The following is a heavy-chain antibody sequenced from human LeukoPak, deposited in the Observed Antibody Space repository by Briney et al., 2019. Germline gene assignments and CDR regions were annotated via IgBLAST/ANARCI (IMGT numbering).Heavy chain of an antibody. CDR3: ARKEVPQGFDI. CDR1: GGSISTYY. J-gene: IGHJ3*02. CDR2: IYYSGST. Sequence: PSETLSLTCTVSGGSISTYYWSWIRQPPGKGLEYIGYIYYSGSTNYNPSLKSRVTMSLDTSKNQFSLKMSSVTVADPAVYYFARKEVPQGFDIWGQGTMVTVSS. V-gene: IGHV4-59*01.